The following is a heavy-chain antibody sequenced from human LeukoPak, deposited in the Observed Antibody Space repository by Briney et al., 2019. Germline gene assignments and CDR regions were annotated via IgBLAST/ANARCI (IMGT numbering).Heavy chain of an antibody. CDR2: ISWNSGSI. D-gene: IGHD3-22*01. J-gene: IGHJ4*02. CDR3: AKAYDSSGYYSLVDF. Sequence: PGGSLRLSCAASGLTFDDYAMHWVRQAPGKGLEWVSGISWNSGSIGYAGSVKGRFTISRDNAKNSLYLQMNSLRAEDTALYYCAKAYDSSGYYSLVDFWGQGTLVTVSS. CDR1: GLTFDDYA. V-gene: IGHV3-9*01.